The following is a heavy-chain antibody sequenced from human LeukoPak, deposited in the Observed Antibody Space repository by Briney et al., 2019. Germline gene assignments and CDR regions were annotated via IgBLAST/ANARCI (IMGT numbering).Heavy chain of an antibody. V-gene: IGHV3-23*01. Sequence: PGGALRLSCAASGFTFSSYAMGWVRQAPGKGLEWVSGISDSGGTTYYAAFVKGRFTISRDHSKNTLYLQMNSLRAEDTAFYYCAPYCSGGSCYLFDYWGQGTLVTVSS. J-gene: IGHJ4*02. D-gene: IGHD2-15*01. CDR1: GFTFSSYA. CDR3: APYCSGGSCYLFDY. CDR2: ISDSGGTT.